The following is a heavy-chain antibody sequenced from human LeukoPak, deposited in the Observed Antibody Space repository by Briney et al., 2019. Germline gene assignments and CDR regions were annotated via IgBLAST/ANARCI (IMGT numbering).Heavy chain of an antibody. CDR1: GGSISSSSYY. V-gene: IGHV4-39*01. CDR2: IYYRGST. J-gene: IGHJ4*02. CDR3: ATVQHTSGWYGYFDY. Sequence: SETLSLTCTVSGGSISSSSYYWGWIRQPPGKGLEWIGSIYYRGSTYYNPSLKSRVTISVDTSKNQFSLKMSSVTAADTAVYYCATVQHTSGWYGYFDYWGQGTLVTVSS. D-gene: IGHD6-19*01.